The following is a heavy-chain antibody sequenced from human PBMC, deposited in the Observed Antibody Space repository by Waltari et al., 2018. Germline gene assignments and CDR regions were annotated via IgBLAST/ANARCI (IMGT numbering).Heavy chain of an antibody. CDR1: GYTFTSYG. J-gene: IGHJ6*02. D-gene: IGHD3-22*01. CDR2: ISAYNGNT. CDR3: ARDSNFFYYDSYGMDV. V-gene: IGHV1-18*01. Sequence: QVQLVQSGAEVKKPGASVKVSCKASGYTFTSYGISWVRQAPGQGLEWMGLISAYNGNTNYAQKLQGRVTMTTDTSTSTAYMELRSLGSDDTAVYYCARDSNFFYYDSYGMDVWCQGTTVTVSS.